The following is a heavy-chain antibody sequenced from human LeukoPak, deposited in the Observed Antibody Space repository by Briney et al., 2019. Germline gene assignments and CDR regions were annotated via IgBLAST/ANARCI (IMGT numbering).Heavy chain of an antibody. V-gene: IGHV3-48*02. D-gene: IGHD2-15*01. Sequence: GALRLSCAASGFTFSSYSMNWVRQAPGKGLEWLSYISSSSIIYYADSVKGRFTISRDNAKNSLYLQMNSLRDEDTAVYYCAVEGYCSGGSCYTNWFDSWGQGTLVTVSS. CDR2: ISSSSII. CDR3: AVEGYCSGGSCYTNWFDS. CDR1: GFTFSSYS. J-gene: IGHJ5*01.